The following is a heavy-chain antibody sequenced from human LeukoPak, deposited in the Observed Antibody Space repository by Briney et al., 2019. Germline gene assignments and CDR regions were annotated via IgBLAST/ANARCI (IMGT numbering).Heavy chain of an antibody. Sequence: GGSLRLSCAASGSTFSDHYMDWVRQAPGRGLEWVGRTTNKAVSYTTYYAASVRDRFTISRDASKNSLYLQMNSLKTEDTAIYYCTKDFDSGGAYWGQGTLVTVSS. J-gene: IGHJ4*02. CDR3: TKDFDSGGAY. D-gene: IGHD3-9*01. CDR1: GSTFSDHY. V-gene: IGHV3-72*01. CDR2: TTNKAVSYTT.